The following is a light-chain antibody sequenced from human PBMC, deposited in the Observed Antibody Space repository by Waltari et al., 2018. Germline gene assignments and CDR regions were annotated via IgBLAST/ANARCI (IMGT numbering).Light chain of an antibody. CDR3: QQYGSSPWT. CDR1: QSVSSSY. Sequence: EIVLTQSPGTLSLSPGERATHSCRASQSVSSSYLAWYQKKPGQAPRLLIYGASSRATGIPDRFSGSGAGTDFTLTISRLEPEDFAVYYCQQYGSSPWTFGQGTKVEIK. V-gene: IGKV3-20*01. CDR2: GAS. J-gene: IGKJ1*01.